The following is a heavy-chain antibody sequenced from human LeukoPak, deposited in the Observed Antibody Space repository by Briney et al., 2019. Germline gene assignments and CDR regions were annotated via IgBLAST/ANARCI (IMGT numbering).Heavy chain of an antibody. J-gene: IGHJ4*02. V-gene: IGHV3-9*01. Sequence: PGGSLRLSCAASGFTFDDYAMHWVRQAPGKGLEWVSGISWNSGSVGYADSVKGRFTISRDNAKNSLYLQMNSLRAEDTALYYCAKDLLVHYFWSGFDYWGQGTLVTVSS. D-gene: IGHD3-3*01. CDR1: GFTFDDYA. CDR3: AKDLLVHYFWSGFDY. CDR2: ISWNSGSV.